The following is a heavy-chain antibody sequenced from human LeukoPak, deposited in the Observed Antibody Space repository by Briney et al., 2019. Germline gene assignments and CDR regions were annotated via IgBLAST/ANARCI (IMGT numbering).Heavy chain of an antibody. J-gene: IGHJ4*02. D-gene: IGHD3-3*02. CDR3: ERGRSFGFDFDS. CDR1: GVSINTGCYD. CDR2: KYYSGST. V-gene: IGHV4-61*01. Sequence: SETLSLTSAVSGVSINTGCYDWTSIRQPPGKGLERIGYKYYSGSTRYNSSRMSLLSLSLNTSTNQLSLKLRSVTTADTAVYYCERGRSFGFDFDSWGQGTLVIVSS.